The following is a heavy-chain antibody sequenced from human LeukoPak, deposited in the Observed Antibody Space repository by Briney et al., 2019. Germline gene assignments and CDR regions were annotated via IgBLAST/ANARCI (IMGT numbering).Heavy chain of an antibody. D-gene: IGHD3-10*01. CDR1: GGSFSGYY. CDR2: INHSGST. CDR3: ARGRLWFGELSNYYYYMDV. J-gene: IGHJ6*03. Sequence: SETLSLTCAVYGGSFSGYYWSWIRQPPGKGLEWIGEINHSGSTNYNPSLKSRVTMSVDTSKNQFSLKLSSVTAADTAVYYCARGRLWFGELSNYYYYMDVWGKGTTVTISS. V-gene: IGHV4-34*01.